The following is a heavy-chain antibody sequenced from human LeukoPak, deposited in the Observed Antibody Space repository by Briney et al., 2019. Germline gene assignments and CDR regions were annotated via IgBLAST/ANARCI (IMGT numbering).Heavy chain of an antibody. Sequence: GGSLRLSCAASGFTFDDYAMHWVRQAPGKGLEWVSGISWNSGSIGYADSVKGRFTISRDNAKNSLYLQMNSLRAEDTAVYYCARDREQWLSTGDWFDPWGQGTLVTVSS. CDR3: ARDREQWLSTGDWFDP. D-gene: IGHD6-19*01. CDR2: ISWNSGSI. V-gene: IGHV3-9*01. J-gene: IGHJ5*02. CDR1: GFTFDDYA.